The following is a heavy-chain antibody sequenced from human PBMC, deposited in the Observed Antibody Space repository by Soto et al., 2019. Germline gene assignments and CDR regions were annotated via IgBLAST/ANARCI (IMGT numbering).Heavy chain of an antibody. D-gene: IGHD2-2*01. V-gene: IGHV3-49*03. J-gene: IGHJ6*02. CDR1: GFTFGDYA. CDR3: ASGTGYYTSTTYSAVYYGMDV. Sequence: GGSLRLSCTASGFTFGDYAMNWFRQAPGKGLEWVGFIRSKAYGGTTEYAASVKGRFTISRDDSKSIAYLQMNSLRAEDTAMYYCASGTGYYTSTTYSAVYYGMDVWGQGTTVTVSS. CDR2: IRSKAYGGTT.